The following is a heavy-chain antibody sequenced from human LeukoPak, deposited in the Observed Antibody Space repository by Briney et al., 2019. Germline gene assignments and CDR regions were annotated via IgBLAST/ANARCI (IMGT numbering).Heavy chain of an antibody. J-gene: IGHJ4*02. CDR1: GFTFSDYY. D-gene: IGHD6-19*01. CDR2: ISSGGSTT. V-gene: IGHV3-11*01. CDR3: ARVRSNGWYFDY. Sequence: GGSLRLSCAASGFTFSDYYMSWIRQAPGKGLQWISFISSGGSTTNYADSVKGRFTISRDNAENSLYLQMNSLRAEDTAVYYCARVRSNGWYFDYWGQGTLVTVSS.